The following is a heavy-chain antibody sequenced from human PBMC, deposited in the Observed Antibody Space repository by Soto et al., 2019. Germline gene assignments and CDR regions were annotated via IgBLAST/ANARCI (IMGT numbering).Heavy chain of an antibody. Sequence: EVQLVESGGGLVQPGESLKLSCAASGFTFIDSAMHWVRQASGKGLEWVGRVRSKGNNYATAYGASVEGRLTISRDDSKNTAYLQMNSLKPEDTAVYYCLRYSTSLVWYFDLWGRGTLVTVSS. J-gene: IGHJ2*01. CDR1: GFTFIDSA. CDR2: VRSKGNNYAT. V-gene: IGHV3-73*01. CDR3: LRYSTSLVWYFDL. D-gene: IGHD4-4*01.